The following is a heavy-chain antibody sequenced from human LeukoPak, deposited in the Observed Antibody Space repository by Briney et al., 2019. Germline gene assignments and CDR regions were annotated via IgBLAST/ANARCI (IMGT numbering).Heavy chain of an antibody. D-gene: IGHD3/OR15-3a*01. V-gene: IGHV1-2*02. CDR1: GYTFTGYY. CDR3: ARVKNASRVGLAAFDI. J-gene: IGHJ3*02. CDR2: INPNSGGT. Sequence: ASVKASCKASGYTFTGYYMHWVRQAPGQGLEWMGWINPNSGGTNYAQKFQGRVTMTRDTSISTAYMELSRLRSDDTAVYYCARVKNASRVGLAAFDIWGQGTMVTVSS.